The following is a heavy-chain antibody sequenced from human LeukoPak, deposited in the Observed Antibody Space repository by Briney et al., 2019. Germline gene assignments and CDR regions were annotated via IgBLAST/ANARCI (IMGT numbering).Heavy chain of an antibody. CDR3: ARDPVGGSTIFDY. V-gene: IGHV6-1*01. J-gene: IGHJ4*02. D-gene: IGHD1-26*01. Sequence: SQTLSLTCAISGDSVSSNSDAWNWIRQSPSRGLEWLGRTYYRSKWYYDYAVAVKSRININPDTSKNQFSLQLSSVTPEDTAVYYCARDPVGGSTIFDYWGQGTLVTVSS. CDR2: TYYRSKWYY. CDR1: GDSVSSNSDA.